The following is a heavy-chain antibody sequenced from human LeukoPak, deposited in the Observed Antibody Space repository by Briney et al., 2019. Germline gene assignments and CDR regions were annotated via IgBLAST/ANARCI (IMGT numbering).Heavy chain of an antibody. Sequence: GASVKVSCKASGYTFTGYYMHWVRQAPGQGLEWMGWINPNSGGTNYAQEFQGRVTMTRDTSISTAYMELSRLRSDDTAVYYCARALGGMVRGAPTSYGMDVWGQGTTVTVSS. CDR1: GYTFTGYY. CDR3: ARALGGMVRGAPTSYGMDV. CDR2: INPNSGGT. V-gene: IGHV1-2*02. J-gene: IGHJ6*02. D-gene: IGHD3-10*01.